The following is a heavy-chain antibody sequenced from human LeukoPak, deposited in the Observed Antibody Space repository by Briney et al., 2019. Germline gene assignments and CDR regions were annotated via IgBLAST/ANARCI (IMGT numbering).Heavy chain of an antibody. Sequence: GASVKVSCKASGGTFSSYAISWVRQAPGQGLEWMGGIIPIFGTANYAQKFQGRVTITADESTSTAYMELSSLRSEDTAVYYCARAHLRFIVVVATFDYWGQGTLVTVSS. CDR3: ARAHLRFIVVVATFDY. V-gene: IGHV1-69*13. J-gene: IGHJ4*02. CDR1: GGTFSSYA. D-gene: IGHD2-15*01. CDR2: IIPIFGTA.